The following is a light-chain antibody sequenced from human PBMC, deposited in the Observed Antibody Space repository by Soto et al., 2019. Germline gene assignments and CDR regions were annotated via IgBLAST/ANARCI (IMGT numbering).Light chain of an antibody. V-gene: IGLV2-14*01. CDR3: SSYTSSSTLYV. CDR2: DVS. J-gene: IGLJ1*01. CDR1: SSDVGAYNY. Sequence: QSALTQPASVSGSPGQSITISCTGTSSDVGAYNYVSWYQQHPGKAPTLMIFDVSNRPSGVSYRFSGSKSGNTASLTISGLQAEDEADYYCSSYTSSSTLYVFGTGTKLTVL.